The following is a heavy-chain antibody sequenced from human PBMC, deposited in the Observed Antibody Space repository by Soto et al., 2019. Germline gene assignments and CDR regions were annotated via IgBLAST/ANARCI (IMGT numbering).Heavy chain of an antibody. CDR2: IKHDGSEV. V-gene: IGHV3-7*01. CDR1: GFTFSSSW. Sequence: EVQLVESGGGLVQPGGSLRLTCTASGFTFSSSWMAWVRQAPGKGLEWVGNIKHDGSEVYYLDSVRGRFTISRESAWKSLYLQVNSLRAEDTAVYYCAGIQNNWFDPWGQGTLVAVSS. CDR3: AGIQNNWFDP. J-gene: IGHJ5*02.